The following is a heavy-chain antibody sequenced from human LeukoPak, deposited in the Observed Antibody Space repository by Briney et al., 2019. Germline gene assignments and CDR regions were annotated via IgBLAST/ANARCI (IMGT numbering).Heavy chain of an antibody. D-gene: IGHD3-10*01. J-gene: IGHJ5*02. CDR3: ARDSGTTGEVKFDP. V-gene: IGHV4-4*07. Sequence: SETLSLACTVSVGSISSYYWRWIRQPAGKGLEWIGRIYRSGSTDYNPSLKSRVTMSVDTSKNKLSLKLSSVTAADTAVYYCARDSGTTGEVKFDPWGQGTLVTVSS. CDR2: IYRSGST. CDR1: VGSISSYY.